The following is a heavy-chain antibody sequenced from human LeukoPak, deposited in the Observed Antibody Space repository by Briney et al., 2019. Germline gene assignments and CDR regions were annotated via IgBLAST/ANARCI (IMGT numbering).Heavy chain of an antibody. Sequence: GGSLRLSCAASGFTFSSYSMNWVRQAPGKGLEWVSSISSSSSYIYYADSVKGRFTISRDNAKNSLYLQMNSLRAEDTAVYYCAREGEYSSSSKGFDYWGQGTLVTVSS. CDR3: AREGEYSSSSKGFDY. CDR1: GFTFSSYS. D-gene: IGHD6-13*01. J-gene: IGHJ4*02. CDR2: ISSSSSYI. V-gene: IGHV3-21*01.